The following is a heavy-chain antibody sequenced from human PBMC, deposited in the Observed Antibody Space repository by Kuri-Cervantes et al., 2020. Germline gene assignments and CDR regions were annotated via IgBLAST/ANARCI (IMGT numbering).Heavy chain of an antibody. D-gene: IGHD2-15*01. CDR2: IGGSGGST. Sequence: GESLKISCAASGFTFSSYAMSWVRQAPGKGLEWVSAIGGSGGSTYYADSVKGRFTISRDNSKNTLYLQMNSLRVEDTAVYYCSREGEKGPATLDYWGQGTLVTVSS. CDR1: GFTFSSYA. J-gene: IGHJ4*02. CDR3: SREGEKGPATLDY. V-gene: IGHV3-23*01.